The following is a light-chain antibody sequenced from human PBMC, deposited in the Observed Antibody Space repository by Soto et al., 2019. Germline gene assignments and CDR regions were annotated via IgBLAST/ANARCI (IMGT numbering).Light chain of an antibody. CDR3: SSYTSSSTYVI. Sequence: QSVLTQPASVSGSPGQSITISCTGTSSDVGGYNYVSWYQPHPGKAPKLMIYDVSNRPSGVSNRFSGSKSGNTASLTISGLQAEDEADYYCSSYTSSSTYVIFGGGTKVTVL. CDR1: SSDVGGYNY. J-gene: IGLJ2*01. CDR2: DVS. V-gene: IGLV2-14*01.